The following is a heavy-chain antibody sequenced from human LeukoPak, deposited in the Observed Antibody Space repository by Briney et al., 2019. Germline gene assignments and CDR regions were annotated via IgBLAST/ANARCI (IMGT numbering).Heavy chain of an antibody. D-gene: IGHD3-22*01. Sequence: SQTLSLTCTVSGGSISSGGYYWSWIRQPPGKGLEWIGYIYHSGSTYYNPSLKSRVTISVDRSKNQFSLKLSSVTAADTAVYCCARFWYDSSGPWGQGTLVTVSS. J-gene: IGHJ5*02. V-gene: IGHV4-30-2*01. CDR3: ARFWYDSSGP. CDR1: GGSISSGGYY. CDR2: IYHSGST.